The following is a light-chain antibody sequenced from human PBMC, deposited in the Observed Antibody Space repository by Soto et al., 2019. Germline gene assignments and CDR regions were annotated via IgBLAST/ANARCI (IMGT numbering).Light chain of an antibody. CDR2: DNN. V-gene: IGLV1-51*01. Sequence: QSVLTQPATVSAAPGQTVTISCSGSSSNIGNNYVSWYQQIPGTAPQLLIYDNNKRPSGIPDRFSGSKSGTSATLGITGLQTGDEADYFCGTWDTSLRNVVFGGGTKLTVL. CDR1: SSNIGNNY. J-gene: IGLJ2*01. CDR3: GTWDTSLRNVV.